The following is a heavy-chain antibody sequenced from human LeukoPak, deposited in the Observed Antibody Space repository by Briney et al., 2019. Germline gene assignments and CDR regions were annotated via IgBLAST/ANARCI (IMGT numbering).Heavy chain of an antibody. CDR2: IIPILGTA. V-gene: IGHV1-69*01. CDR1: GGTFSSYA. J-gene: IGHJ4*02. Sequence: SVKVSCKASGGTFSSYAISWVRQAPGQGLEWMGGIIPILGTANYAQKFQGRVTITADESTSTAYMELSSLRSEDTAVYYCARDSSITMAGPFDYWGQGTLVTVSS. CDR3: ARDSSITMAGPFDY. D-gene: IGHD3-10*01.